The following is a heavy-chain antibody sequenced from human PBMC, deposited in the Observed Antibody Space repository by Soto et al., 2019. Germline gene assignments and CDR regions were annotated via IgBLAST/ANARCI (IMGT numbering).Heavy chain of an antibody. Sequence: QVQLQESGPGLVKPSETLSLTCTVSGGSICSYYWSWIRQPPGKGLEWIGYIYYSGSTNYNPSLKSRVTISVDTSKNQFSLKLSSVTAADTAMYYCARRYGSAFDIWGQGTMVTVSS. J-gene: IGHJ3*02. CDR2: IYYSGST. V-gene: IGHV4-59*08. CDR3: ARRYGSAFDI. D-gene: IGHD1-26*01. CDR1: GGSICSYY.